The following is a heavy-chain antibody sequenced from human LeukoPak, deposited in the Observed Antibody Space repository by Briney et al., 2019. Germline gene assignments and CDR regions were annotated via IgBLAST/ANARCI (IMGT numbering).Heavy chain of an antibody. CDR1: GFTFSSYA. CDR3: AKVAKYYYDSSGYYYHRAEYFQH. Sequence: GGSLRLSCAASGFTFSSYAMSWVRQAPGKGLEWVSAISGSGGSTYYADSVKGRFTTSRDNSKNTLYLQMNSLRAEDTAVYYCAKVAKYYYDSSGYYYHRAEYFQHWGQGTLVTVSS. J-gene: IGHJ1*01. V-gene: IGHV3-23*01. CDR2: ISGSGGST. D-gene: IGHD3-22*01.